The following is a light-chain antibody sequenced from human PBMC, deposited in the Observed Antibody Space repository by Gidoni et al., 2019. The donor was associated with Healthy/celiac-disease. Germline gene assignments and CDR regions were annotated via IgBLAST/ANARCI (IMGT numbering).Light chain of an antibody. CDR1: SLRSYY. CDR3: NSRDSSGNPYV. CDR2: GKN. V-gene: IGLV3-19*01. J-gene: IGLJ1*01. Sequence: SSELTQDPAVSVALGQTVRITCQGDSLRSYYASWYQQKPGQAPVLVIYGKNNRPSGIPDPFSGSSSGNTASLTITGAQAEDEADYYCNSRDSSGNPYVFGTGTKVTVL.